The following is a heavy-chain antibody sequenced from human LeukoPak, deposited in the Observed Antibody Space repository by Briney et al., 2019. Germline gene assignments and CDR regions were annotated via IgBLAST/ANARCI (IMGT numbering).Heavy chain of an antibody. V-gene: IGHV4-30-4*01. J-gene: IGHJ4*02. CDR2: IYYSGST. CDR3: ARMTTVTYNFDY. CDR1: GGSISSGDYY. D-gene: IGHD4-17*01. Sequence: SETLSLTCTVSGGSISSGDYYWSWIRQPPGKCLEWIGYIYYSGSTYYNPSLKSRVTISVDTSKNQFSLKLSSVTAADTAVYYCARMTTVTYNFDYWGQGTLVTVSS.